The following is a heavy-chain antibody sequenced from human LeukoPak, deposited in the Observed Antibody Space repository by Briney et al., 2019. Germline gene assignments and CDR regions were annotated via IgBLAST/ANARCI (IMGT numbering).Heavy chain of an antibody. J-gene: IGHJ4*02. V-gene: IGHV1-18*01. CDR3: ARDGPQYCSGGSCYSGY. D-gene: IGHD2-15*01. CDR2: ISAYNGNT. CDR1: GYTGTSYG. Sequence: ASVKGSCKASGYTGTSYGISWVRQATGQGLEWMGWISAYNGNTNYAQKLQGRVTMTTDTSTSTAYMELRSLRSDDTAVYYCARDGPQYCSGGSCYSGYWGQGTLVTVSS.